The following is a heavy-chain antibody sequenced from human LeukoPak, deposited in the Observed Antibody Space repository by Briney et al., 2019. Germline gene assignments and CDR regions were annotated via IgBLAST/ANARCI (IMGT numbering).Heavy chain of an antibody. CDR2: MNPNSGNT. D-gene: IGHD3-22*01. Sequence: ASVKVSCKASGYTFTSYDISWVRQAAGQGLEWMGWMNPNSGNTGYAQEFKGRVTMTGNTSISTSYMELYSLRSEDTAVYYCARGLRDSSGREYFQHWGQGTLVTVSS. V-gene: IGHV1-8*01. J-gene: IGHJ1*01. CDR1: GYTFTSYD. CDR3: ARGLRDSSGREYFQH.